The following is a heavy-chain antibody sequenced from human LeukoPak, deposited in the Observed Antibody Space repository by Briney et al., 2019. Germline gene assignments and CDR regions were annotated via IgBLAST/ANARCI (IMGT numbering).Heavy chain of an antibody. CDR1: GFTFSSYG. V-gene: IGHV3-23*01. D-gene: IGHD3-22*01. Sequence: GGSLRLSCAASGFTFSSYGMSWVRQAPGKGLEWVSAISGSGGSTYYADSVKGRFTISRDNSKNTLYLQMNSLRAEDTAVYYCAKRTGYYDSSGYSYYFDYWGQGTLVTVSS. CDR2: ISGSGGST. CDR3: AKRTGYYDSSGYSYYFDY. J-gene: IGHJ4*02.